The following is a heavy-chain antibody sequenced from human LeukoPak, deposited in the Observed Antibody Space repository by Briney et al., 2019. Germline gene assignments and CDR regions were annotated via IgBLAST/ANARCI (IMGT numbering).Heavy chain of an antibody. CDR3: ASREETNFDY. V-gene: IGHV3-23*01. D-gene: IGHD1-26*01. CDR2: ISGSGGST. J-gene: IGHJ4*02. CDR1: GFTFSSYA. Sequence: GGSLRLSCAASGFTFSSYAMSGFRQAPGKGLDWVSAISGSGGSTYYADSVKGRFTISRDNSKNTLYLQMNSLRAEDTAVYYCASREETNFDYWGQGTLVTVPS.